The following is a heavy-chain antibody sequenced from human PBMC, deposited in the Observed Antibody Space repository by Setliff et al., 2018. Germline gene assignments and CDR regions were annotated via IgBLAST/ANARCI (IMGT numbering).Heavy chain of an antibody. J-gene: IGHJ4*02. CDR1: GVSISANHY. V-gene: IGHV4-39*01. D-gene: IGHD1-26*01. Sequence: SETLSLTCTVSGVSISANHYWGWIRQPPGKGLEWIGSISYGGNTYYNPSLNSRVTISADTSKNQFSVRLNSVTAADTALYYCARSPSSGAYWNPRPFYSDYWARGTLVTVSS. CDR2: ISYGGNT. CDR3: ARSPSSGAYWNPRPFYSDY.